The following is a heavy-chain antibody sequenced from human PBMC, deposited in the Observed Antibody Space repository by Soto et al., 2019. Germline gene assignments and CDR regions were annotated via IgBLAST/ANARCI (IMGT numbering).Heavy chain of an antibody. CDR1: GGSFSGYY. J-gene: IGHJ5*02. Sequence: SETLSLTCAVYGGSFSGYYWTWIRQPPGTGLEWIAEIYHSGTTNYNPSLKSRVTISVDTSKNHFSLKLSSVTAADTAIYYCARSNSGYYKWFDPWGQGTLVTVSS. V-gene: IGHV4-34*01. D-gene: IGHD3-22*01. CDR2: IYHSGTT. CDR3: ARSNSGYYKWFDP.